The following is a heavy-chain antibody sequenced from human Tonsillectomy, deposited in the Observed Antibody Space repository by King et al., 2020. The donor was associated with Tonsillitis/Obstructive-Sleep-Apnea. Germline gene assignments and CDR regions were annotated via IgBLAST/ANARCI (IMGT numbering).Heavy chain of an antibody. D-gene: IGHD3-3*01. J-gene: IGHJ6*03. V-gene: IGHV4-59*01. CDR1: GGSISSDY. Sequence: QLQESGPGLVKPSETLSLTCTVSGGSISSDYWSWIRQPPGKGLEWIGYIYYSGSTNYNTSLKRRVTISVDTSKNQFSLKLSTVTAADTAVYYCARNYDFWRGYSLSYYYYYMDVWGKGTTVTVSS. CDR2: IYYSGST. CDR3: ARNYDFWRGYSLSYYYYYMDV.